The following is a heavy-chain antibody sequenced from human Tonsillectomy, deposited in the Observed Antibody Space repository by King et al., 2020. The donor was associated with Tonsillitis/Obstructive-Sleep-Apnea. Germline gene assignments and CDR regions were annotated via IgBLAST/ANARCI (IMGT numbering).Heavy chain of an antibody. CDR1: GGSISSYY. CDR2: IYYSGST. D-gene: IGHD7-27*01. J-gene: IGHJ4*02. CDR3: ARSFNWGYLLHHFDY. Sequence: QLQESGPGLVKPSETLSLTCTVSGGSISSYYWSWIRQPPGKVLEWIGYIYYSGSTNYNPSLKRRVTISVDTSNNQFSLKLSSVTAADTAVYYCARSFNWGYLLHHFDYWGQGTLVTVSS. V-gene: IGHV4-59*01.